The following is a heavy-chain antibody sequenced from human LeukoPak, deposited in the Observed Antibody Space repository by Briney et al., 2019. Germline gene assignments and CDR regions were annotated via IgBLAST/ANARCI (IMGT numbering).Heavy chain of an antibody. V-gene: IGHV4-59*12. D-gene: IGHD4-23*01. Sequence: SETLSLTCSVSGGSFSNYYWTWIRQPPGKGLEWIGCIYNTRTTNYNPSLKSRLTISLDESKNQFSLKLSSVTAADTAVYYCARYLDYGGNSRVFQHWGQGTLVTVSS. J-gene: IGHJ1*01. CDR1: GGSFSNYY. CDR2: IYNTRTT. CDR3: ARYLDYGGNSRVFQH.